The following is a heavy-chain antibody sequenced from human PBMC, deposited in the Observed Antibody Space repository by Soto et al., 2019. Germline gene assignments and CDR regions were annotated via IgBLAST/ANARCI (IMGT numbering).Heavy chain of an antibody. CDR1: GFTLNNYW. J-gene: IGHJ5*01. CDR2: INIDGRST. Sequence: EVLLVESGGGVVQPGGSLRLSCAASGFTLNNYWMHWARQAPGKGLEWVSRINIDGRSTTYADSVKGRFSISRDDAKNTLFLQMNSLRAEDTAVYYCARDWRSNRWYYFDSWGQGTLVTVSS. CDR3: ARDWRSNRWYYFDS. V-gene: IGHV3-74*01. D-gene: IGHD2-2*01.